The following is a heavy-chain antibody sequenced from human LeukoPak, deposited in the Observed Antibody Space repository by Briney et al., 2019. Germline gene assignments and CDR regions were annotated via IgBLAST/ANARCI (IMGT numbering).Heavy chain of an antibody. CDR3: ARGPGPGASTLYYYGMDV. CDR1: GFTFSSYS. J-gene: IGHJ6*02. Sequence: GGSLRLSCAASGFTFSSYSMNWARQAPGKGLEWVSSISSSSSYIYYADSVKGRFTISRDNAKNSVYLQVNSLRAEDTAVYYCARGPGPGASTLYYYGMDVWGQGTTVTVSS. CDR2: ISSSSSYI. V-gene: IGHV3-21*01. D-gene: IGHD2/OR15-2a*01.